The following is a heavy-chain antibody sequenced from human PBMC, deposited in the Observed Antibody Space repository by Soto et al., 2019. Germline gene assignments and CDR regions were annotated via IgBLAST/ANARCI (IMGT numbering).Heavy chain of an antibody. CDR3: ARRRGYCTGSACYSADY. CDR1: GYTFTSYD. CDR2: MNPNSGNT. Sequence: ASVKVSCKASGYTFTSYDINWVRQATGQGLEWMGWMNPNSGNTGYAQKFQGRVTMTRNTSISTAYMELSSLRSEDTAVYYCARRRGYCTGSACYSADYWGQGTRVTVSS. D-gene: IGHD2-8*02. V-gene: IGHV1-8*01. J-gene: IGHJ4*02.